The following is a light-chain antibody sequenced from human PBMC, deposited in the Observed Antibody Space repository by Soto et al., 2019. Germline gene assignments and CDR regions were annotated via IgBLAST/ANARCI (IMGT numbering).Light chain of an antibody. J-gene: IGLJ1*01. CDR3: APWDDSLNGLSV. Sequence: QSVLTQPPSVSGTPGQRVTISCSGSSSNIGSGTVNWYQQLPGTAPKLLIYNNNQWPSGVPDRFSGSKSGTSGSLAISGLQSEDEADYYCAPWDDSLNGLSVFGTGTKVTVL. CDR1: SSNIGSGT. V-gene: IGLV1-44*01. CDR2: NNN.